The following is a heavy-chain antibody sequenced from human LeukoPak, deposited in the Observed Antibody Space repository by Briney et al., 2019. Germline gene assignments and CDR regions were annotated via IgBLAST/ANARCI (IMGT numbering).Heavy chain of an antibody. CDR2: ISYDGSNK. J-gene: IGHJ5*02. CDR1: GLTFSSYA. Sequence: GGSLRLSCAASGLTFSSYAMHWVRQAPGKGPEWVAVISYDGSNKYYADAVKGRLTISRDISKNTLYLQMNSLRAEDTAVYYCARGPSIVVVPAAILKDPWGQGTLVTVSS. V-gene: IGHV3-30*04. CDR3: ARGPSIVVVPAAILKDP. D-gene: IGHD2-2*01.